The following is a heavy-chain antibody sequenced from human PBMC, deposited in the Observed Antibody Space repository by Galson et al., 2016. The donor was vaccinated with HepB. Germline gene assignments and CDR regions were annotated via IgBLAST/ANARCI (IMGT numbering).Heavy chain of an antibody. D-gene: IGHD3/OR15-3a*01. CDR1: GYTFAAYS. CDR3: ARGTGTGGYFDY. V-gene: IGHV1-46*01. Sequence: SVKVSCKASGYTFAAYSIHWVRQVPGQGLEWMGIINPSGGSTSYAQKFQGRVTVTRDTSTSTVYMELSSLRSEDTAVYYCARGTGTGGYFDYWGQGTLVTVSS. J-gene: IGHJ4*02. CDR2: INPSGGST.